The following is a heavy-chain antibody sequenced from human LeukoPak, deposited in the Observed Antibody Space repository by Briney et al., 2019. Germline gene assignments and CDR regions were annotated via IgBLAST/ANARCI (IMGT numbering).Heavy chain of an antibody. D-gene: IGHD3-10*01. J-gene: IGHJ3*01. V-gene: IGHV3-30-3*01. Sequence: PGGSLRLSCAASGFIFSSHAMHWVRQAPVKGLEWVAVLSYDGNNEHYPDSVKGRFTISRDTSNSTLYLQMNSLRAEDTAVYYCARNGLSGAFDLWGQGTRVTVSS. CDR1: GFIFSSHA. CDR2: LSYDGNNE. CDR3: ARNGLSGAFDL.